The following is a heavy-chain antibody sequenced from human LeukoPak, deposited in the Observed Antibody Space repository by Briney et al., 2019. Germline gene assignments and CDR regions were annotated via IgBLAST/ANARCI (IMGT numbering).Heavy chain of an antibody. CDR2: IRQDGSDK. D-gene: IGHD4-17*01. J-gene: IGHJ4*02. CDR1: GFTFSSFY. V-gene: IGHV3-7*01. Sequence: GGSLRLSCAASGFTFSSFYMTWVRQAPGKGLEWVATIRQDGSDKHYVDSVKGRFIISRDNAKNSLYLQMNSLRAEDTAVYYCARTTILDYWGQGTLVTVSS. CDR3: ARTTILDY.